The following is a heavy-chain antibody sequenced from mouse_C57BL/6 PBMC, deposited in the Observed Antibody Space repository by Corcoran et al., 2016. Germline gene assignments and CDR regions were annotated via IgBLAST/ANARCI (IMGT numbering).Heavy chain of an antibody. D-gene: IGHD1-1*01. CDR3: ARGGYYGSRGDAKDY. V-gene: IGHV9-3*01. CDR2: INTYSGVP. CDR1: GYTFTTYG. Sequence: QIQLVQSGSELKKPGETVKISCKASGYTFTTYGMSWVKQAPGKGLKWMGWINTYSGVPTYADDFKGRFAFSLESSASTAYLQINNLKNEDTATYFCARGGYYGSRGDAKDYWGQGTSVTVSS. J-gene: IGHJ4*01.